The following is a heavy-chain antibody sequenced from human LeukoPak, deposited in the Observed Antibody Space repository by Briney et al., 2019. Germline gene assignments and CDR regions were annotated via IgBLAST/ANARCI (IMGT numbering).Heavy chain of an antibody. CDR3: ARGQRITNWFDP. CDR1: GGSFSGYY. V-gene: IGHV4-34*01. Sequence: TETLSLTCAVYGGSFSGYYWSWIRQPPGNGLEWIGEINHSGSTNYNPSLKSRVTISVDTSKNQFSLKLSSVTAADTAVYYCARGQRITNWFDPWGQGTLVTVSS. CDR2: INHSGST. D-gene: IGHD5-24*01. J-gene: IGHJ5*02.